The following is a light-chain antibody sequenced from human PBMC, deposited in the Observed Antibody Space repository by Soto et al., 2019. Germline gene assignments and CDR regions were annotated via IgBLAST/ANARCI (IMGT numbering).Light chain of an antibody. V-gene: IGKV3-20*01. CDR3: QQYSGSPYT. CDR2: GAS. CDR1: QSICNNY. J-gene: IGKJ2*01. Sequence: EIVLTQSPGTLSLSPRERATLSCRASQSICNNYLAWYQQKPGQAPRLLFYGASSRATGIPDRFSGSGSGTDFTLTISRLEPEDFAVYYCQQYSGSPYTFGQGTRLEIK.